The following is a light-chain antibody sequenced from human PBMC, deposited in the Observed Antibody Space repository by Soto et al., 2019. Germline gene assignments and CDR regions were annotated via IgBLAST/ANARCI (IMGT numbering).Light chain of an antibody. CDR2: DAS. CDR1: QSISTH. V-gene: IGKV1-5*01. J-gene: IGKJ2*01. Sequence: EIQMTQSPSTLSASVGDRVTITCRASQSISTHLAWYQQKPGKAPELLIYDASSLESGVPSRFSGSGSGTKFTLTISSLQPDDFATYYCQQYSSKFYTFGQGTKLEIK. CDR3: QQYSSKFYT.